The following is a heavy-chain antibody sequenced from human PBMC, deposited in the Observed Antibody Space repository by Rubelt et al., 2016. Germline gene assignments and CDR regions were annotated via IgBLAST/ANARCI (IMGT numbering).Heavy chain of an antibody. CDR2: IYSGGST. Sequence: VQLVESGGGVVQPGRSLRLSCAASGFTFSSYAMHWVRQAPGKGLEWVSVIYSGGSTYYADSVKGRFTISRDKSKKTLFVQMNSLRAEDTAVYYCARVEGNWGQGTLVTVSS. CDR1: GFTFSSYA. J-gene: IGHJ4*02. V-gene: IGHV3-66*01. CDR3: ARVEGN. D-gene: IGHD3-10*01.